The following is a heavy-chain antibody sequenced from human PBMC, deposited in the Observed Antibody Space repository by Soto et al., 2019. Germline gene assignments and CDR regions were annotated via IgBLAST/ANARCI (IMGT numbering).Heavy chain of an antibody. CDR3: ARQPFSEFNWFDP. Sequence: SETLSLTCTFSGGSISSGGYYWSWIRQHPGKGLEWIGYIDYSGSTYYNPSLKSRVTISVDTSKNQFSLKLSSVTAADTAVYYCARQPFSEFNWFDPWGQGTLVTVSS. V-gene: IGHV4-31*03. CDR1: GGSISSGGYY. J-gene: IGHJ5*02. D-gene: IGHD3-16*01. CDR2: IDYSGST.